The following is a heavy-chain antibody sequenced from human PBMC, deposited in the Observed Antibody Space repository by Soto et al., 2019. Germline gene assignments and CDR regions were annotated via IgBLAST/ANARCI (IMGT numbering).Heavy chain of an antibody. V-gene: IGHV3-30-3*01. D-gene: IGHD2-15*01. CDR2: ISYDGSNK. CDR3: ARDQCSGGSCYPPGPDY. CDR1: GFTFSSYA. Sequence: PGGSLRLSCAASGFTFSSYAMHWVRQAPGKGLEWVAVISYDGSNKYYADSVKGRFTISRDNSKNTLYLQMNSLRAEDTAVYCCARDQCSGGSCYPPGPDYWGQGTLVTVSS. J-gene: IGHJ4*02.